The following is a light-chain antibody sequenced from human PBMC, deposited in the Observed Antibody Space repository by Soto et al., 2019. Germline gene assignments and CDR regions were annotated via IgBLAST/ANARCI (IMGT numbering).Light chain of an antibody. CDR3: QQYGSSPRT. CDR1: QTISNNY. Sequence: VLTQSPGPLSLSPGERVTLSCRASQTISNNYLAWYQQKPGQAPRLLIYGASSRATGIPDRFSGSGSGTDCTLTISRLEPEDFAVYYCQQYGSSPRTFGQGTKVDI. J-gene: IGKJ1*01. CDR2: GAS. V-gene: IGKV3-20*01.